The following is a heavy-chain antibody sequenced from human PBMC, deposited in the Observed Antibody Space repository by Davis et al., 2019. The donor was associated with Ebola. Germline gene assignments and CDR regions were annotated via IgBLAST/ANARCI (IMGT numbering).Heavy chain of an antibody. D-gene: IGHD4-17*01. Sequence: ASVKVSCKASGYTFTDLYLSWVRLAPGQGLEWMGWINPNSGGTNYAQKFQGRVTMTSDTSTGTVYMELLRLMSDDTAVYYCARDAVGDNILKLDYWGQGTLVTVSS. V-gene: IGHV1-2*02. CDR3: ARDAVGDNILKLDY. CDR1: GYTFTDLY. J-gene: IGHJ4*02. CDR2: INPNSGGT.